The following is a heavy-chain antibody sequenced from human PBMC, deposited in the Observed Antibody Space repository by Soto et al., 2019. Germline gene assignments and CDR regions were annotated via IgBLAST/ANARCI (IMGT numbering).Heavy chain of an antibody. D-gene: IGHD1-26*01. CDR3: AKEEMGATRY. CDR2: ISAGGDNS. Sequence: SLRLSCAASGFTFNNFAMSWVRQAPGKGPEWVSTISAGGDNSYYADSVEGRFTISRDNSKETVSLQMNRLGAEDTAIYYCAKEEMGATRYWGQGTLVIVSS. CDR1: GFTFNNFA. V-gene: IGHV3-23*01. J-gene: IGHJ4*02.